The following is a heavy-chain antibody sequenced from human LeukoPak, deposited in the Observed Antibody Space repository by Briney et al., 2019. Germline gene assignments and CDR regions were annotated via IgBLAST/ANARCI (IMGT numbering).Heavy chain of an antibody. V-gene: IGHV1-2*02. CDR3: ARDATTVTTAGRFDP. J-gene: IGHJ5*02. CDR2: INPNSGGT. CDR1: GYTFTSYG. D-gene: IGHD4-17*01. Sequence: RASVKVSCKTSGYTFTSYGVTWVRQAPGQGLEWMGWINPNSGGTNYAQKFQGRVTMTRDTSISTAYMELSRLRSDDTAVYYCARDATTVTTAGRFDPWGQGTLVTVSS.